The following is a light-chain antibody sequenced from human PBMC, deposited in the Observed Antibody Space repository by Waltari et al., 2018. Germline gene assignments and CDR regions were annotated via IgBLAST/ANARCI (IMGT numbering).Light chain of an antibody. CDR1: QSISNY. J-gene: IGKJ2*01. CDR3: QQSFNTPYT. CDR2: AGS. V-gene: IGKV1-39*01. Sequence: DIQMTQSPSSLSASVGDRVTITCRANQSISNYLNWYQQKPGKAPELLIYAGSSLQSGVPSRFSGSGSGTDFTLTVSSLQPEDFTSYYCQQSFNTPYTFGQGTKLEIK.